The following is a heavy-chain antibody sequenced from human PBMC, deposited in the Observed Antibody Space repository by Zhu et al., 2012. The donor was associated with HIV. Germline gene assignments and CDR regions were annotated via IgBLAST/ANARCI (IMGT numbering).Heavy chain of an antibody. V-gene: IGHV3-23*01. CDR3: AKVGATGTSGGTLDS. J-gene: IGHJ4*02. CDR2: ISGSGGSP. Sequence: EVQLLESGGGLVQPGGSLRLSCTASGFTFSSYAMSWVRQAPGKGLEWVSAISGSGGSPYYADSVKGRFTISRDNSKNTLYLQMNSLRADDTAVYYCAKVGATGTSGGTLDSWGQGTLVTVSS. CDR1: GFTFSSYA. D-gene: IGHD1-1*01.